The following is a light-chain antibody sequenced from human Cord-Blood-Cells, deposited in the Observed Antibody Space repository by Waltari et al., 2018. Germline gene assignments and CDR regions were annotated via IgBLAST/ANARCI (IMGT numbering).Light chain of an antibody. CDR2: LNSDGSH. Sequence: QLVLSQSPSASASLGAAVKLTCTLSRGHSSYAIAWHQQQPEKGPRYLMKLNSDGSHSKGDGIPDRFSCSSSGAERYLTISSLQSEDEADYYCQTWGTGIRVFGGGTKLTVL. V-gene: IGLV4-69*01. CDR1: RGHSSYA. J-gene: IGLJ3*02. CDR3: QTWGTGIRV.